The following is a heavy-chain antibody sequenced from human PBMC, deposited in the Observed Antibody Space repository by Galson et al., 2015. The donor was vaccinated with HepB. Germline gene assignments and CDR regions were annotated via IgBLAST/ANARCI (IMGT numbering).Heavy chain of an antibody. CDR3: AKVRWGEGCSGGSCYGYYFDY. V-gene: IGHV3-30*18. Sequence: SLRLSCAASGFTLSSYGMHWVRQAPGKGLEWVAVISYDGSNKYYADSVKGRFTISRDNSKNTLYLQMNSLRAEDTAVYYCAKVRWGEGCSGGSCYGYYFDYWGQGTLVTVSS. J-gene: IGHJ4*02. CDR2: ISYDGSNK. D-gene: IGHD2-15*01. CDR1: GFTLSSYG.